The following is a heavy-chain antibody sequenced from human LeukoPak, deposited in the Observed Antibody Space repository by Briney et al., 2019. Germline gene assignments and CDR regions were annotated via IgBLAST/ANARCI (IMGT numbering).Heavy chain of an antibody. CDR3: ARGPTYQPIDY. V-gene: IGHV4-39*02. CDR1: GGSISSSSYY. D-gene: IGHD2-2*01. Sequence: SETLSLTCTVSGGSISSSSYYWGWIRQPPGKGLEWIGSIYYSGSTNYNPSLKSRATISVDTSKNHFSLNLNSVTAADTAVYYCARGPTYQPIDYWGQGTLVTVSS. J-gene: IGHJ4*02. CDR2: IYYSGST.